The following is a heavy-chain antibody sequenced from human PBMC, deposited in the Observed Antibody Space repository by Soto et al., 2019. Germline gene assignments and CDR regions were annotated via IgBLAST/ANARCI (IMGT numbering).Heavy chain of an antibody. CDR1: GGSISSRSYY. CDR2: IYYSGST. D-gene: IGHD6-6*01. J-gene: IGHJ6*02. CDR3: ARVISSSSSLALPYYYYGIDV. V-gene: IGHV4-39*01. Sequence: SETLSLTCTVSGGSISSRSYYWGWIRQPPGKGLEWIGSIYYSGSTYHNPSLNSRVTMSVDTSKSQFSVKLSSVTAADAAVYYCARVISSSSSLALPYYYYGIDVWGQGTTVT.